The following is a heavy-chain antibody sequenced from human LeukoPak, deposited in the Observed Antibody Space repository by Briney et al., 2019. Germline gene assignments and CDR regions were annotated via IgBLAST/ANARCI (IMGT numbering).Heavy chain of an antibody. CDR1: GGSISIYY. CDR2: IYYSGST. J-gene: IGHJ4*02. CDR3: ARGPPPDFDY. Sequence: SETLSLTCTVSGGSISIYYWSWVRQPPGKGLEWIGFIYYSGSTNYNPSLKSRVTLSVDTSKNQFSLKLSSVTAADTAVYYCARGPPPDFDYWGRGTLVTVSS. V-gene: IGHV4-59*12.